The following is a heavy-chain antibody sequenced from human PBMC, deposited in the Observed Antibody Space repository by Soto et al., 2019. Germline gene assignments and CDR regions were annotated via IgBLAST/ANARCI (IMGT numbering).Heavy chain of an antibody. V-gene: IGHV1-8*01. CDR2: MNPNSGNT. Sequence: GASVKVSCKASGYTFTSYDINWVRQATGQGLEWMGWMNPNSGNTGYAQKFQGRVTMTRNTSISTAYMELSSLRSEDTAVYYCASPAYSGSYFSYYYYGMDVWGQGATVTVSS. CDR1: GYTFTSYD. J-gene: IGHJ6*02. D-gene: IGHD1-26*01. CDR3: ASPAYSGSYFSYYYYGMDV.